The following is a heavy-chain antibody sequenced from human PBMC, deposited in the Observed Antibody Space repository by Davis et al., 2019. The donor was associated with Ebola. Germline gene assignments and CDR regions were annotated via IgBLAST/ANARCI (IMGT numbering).Heavy chain of an antibody. CDR3: ARDRRVPYYYGMDV. Sequence: ASVKVSCKASGYTFTGYYMHWVRQAPGQGLEWMGWINPNSGGTNYAQKFQGWVTMNRDTSISTAYMELSRLRSDDTAVYYCARDRRVPYYYGMDVWGQGTTVTVSS. CDR1: GYTFTGYY. D-gene: IGHD2-2*01. J-gene: IGHJ6*02. CDR2: INPNSGGT. V-gene: IGHV1-2*04.